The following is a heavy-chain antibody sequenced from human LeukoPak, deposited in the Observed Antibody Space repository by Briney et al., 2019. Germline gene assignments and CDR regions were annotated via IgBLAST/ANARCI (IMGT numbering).Heavy chain of an antibody. J-gene: IGHJ3*02. CDR3: AKGVLPYFDWKGNAFDI. D-gene: IGHD3-9*01. CDR2: IRYDGSNK. V-gene: IGHV3-30*02. Sequence: PGGSLRLSCPADGFTFSSYGMHWVRQAPGKGLEWVAFIRYDGSNKYYADSVKGRFTISRDNSKNTLYLQMNSLRAEDTAVYYCAKGVLPYFDWKGNAFDIWGQGTMVTVSS. CDR1: GFTFSSYG.